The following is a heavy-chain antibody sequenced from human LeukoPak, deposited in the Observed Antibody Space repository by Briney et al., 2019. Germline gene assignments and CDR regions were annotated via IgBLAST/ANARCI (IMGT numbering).Heavy chain of an antibody. Sequence: KSGGSLRLSCAASGFTFSNAWMSWVRQAPGKGLEWVGRIKSKTDGGTTDYAAPVKGRFTISRDDSKNTLYLQMNSLKTEDTAVYYCTTYSGSYLGDAFDIWGQGTMVTVSS. CDR1: GFTFSNAW. CDR3: TTYSGSYLGDAFDI. V-gene: IGHV3-15*01. CDR2: IKSKTDGGTT. D-gene: IGHD1-26*01. J-gene: IGHJ3*02.